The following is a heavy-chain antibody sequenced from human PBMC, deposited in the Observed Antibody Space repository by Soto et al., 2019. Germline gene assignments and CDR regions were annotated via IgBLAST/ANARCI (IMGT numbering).Heavy chain of an antibody. CDR1: GYTFTSYG. D-gene: IGHD3-10*01. CDR2: ISAYNGNT. J-gene: IGHJ4*02. V-gene: IGHV1-18*01. CDR3: AGAYYYGSGGDY. Sequence: QVQLVQSGAEVKKPGASVKVSCKASGYTFTSYGISWVRQAPGQGLEWMGWISAYNGNTNYAQNLQGRDTMTTDTSTSSPYMELRSLRSDDTAVYYCAGAYYYGSGGDYWGQGTLVTVSS.